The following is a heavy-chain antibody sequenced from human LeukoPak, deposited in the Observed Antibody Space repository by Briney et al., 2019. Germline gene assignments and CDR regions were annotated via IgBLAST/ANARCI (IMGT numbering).Heavy chain of an antibody. D-gene: IGHD4-17*01. CDR2: ISYDGSNK. CDR1: GFTFSSYA. CDR3: ARGGGDFYYYGMDV. J-gene: IGHJ6*02. V-gene: IGHV3-30-3*01. Sequence: GRSLRLSCAASGFTFSSYAMHWVRQAPGKGLEWVAVISYDGSNKYYADSVKGRFTISRDNSKNTLYLQMNSLRAEDTAVYYCARGGGDFYYYGMDVWGQGTTVTVSS.